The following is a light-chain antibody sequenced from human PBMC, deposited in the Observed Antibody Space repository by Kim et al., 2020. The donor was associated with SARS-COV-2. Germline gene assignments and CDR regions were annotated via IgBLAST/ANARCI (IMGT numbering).Light chain of an antibody. V-gene: IGKV3-15*01. CDR2: DAT. J-gene: IGKJ1*01. CDR3: QQSNDWPPLT. Sequence: PGERATLSCRTSQTITTRLVWSQQNPGQPPRLLIYDATTRATGVPARFVGSGSETDFTLTISSLQSEDFAVYYCQQSNDWPPLTFGQGTKVDIK. CDR1: QTITTR.